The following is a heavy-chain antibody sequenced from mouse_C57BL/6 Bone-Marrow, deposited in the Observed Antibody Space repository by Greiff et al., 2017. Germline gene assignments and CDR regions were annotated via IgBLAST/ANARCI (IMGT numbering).Heavy chain of an antibody. V-gene: IGHV1-64*01. D-gene: IGHD1-1*01. CDR1: GYTFTSYW. CDR3: ARYGSSYDAMEY. Sequence: VQLQQPGAELVKPGASVKLSCKASGYTFTSYWMHWVKQRPGQGLEWIGMIHPNSGSTNYNEKFKSKATLTVDKSSSTAYMQLSSLTSEDSAVYYCARYGSSYDAMEYWGQGTSVTGSS. J-gene: IGHJ4*01. CDR2: IHPNSGST.